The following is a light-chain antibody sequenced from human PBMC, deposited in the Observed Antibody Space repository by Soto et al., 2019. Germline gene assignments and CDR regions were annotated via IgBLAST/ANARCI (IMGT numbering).Light chain of an antibody. J-gene: IGLJ1*01. CDR1: SSNIGINT. Sequence: QPVLTQPPSASGTPGQTITISCSGGSSNIGINTVSWYEHLPGTAPRLLIYGNNQRPSGVPDRFSGSKSGTSASLDISGLQSEDEAHYYCATWDDSLDVHVFGTGTELTVL. V-gene: IGLV1-44*01. CDR3: ATWDDSLDVHV. CDR2: GNN.